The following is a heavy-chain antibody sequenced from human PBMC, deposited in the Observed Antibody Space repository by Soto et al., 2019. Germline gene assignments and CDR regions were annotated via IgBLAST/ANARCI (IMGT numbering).Heavy chain of an antibody. D-gene: IGHD3-3*01. CDR3: AREVFWSGYSNWFVP. J-gene: IGHJ5*02. CDR1: GGSVSSGSYY. CDR2: IYYSGST. V-gene: IGHV4-61*01. Sequence: QVQLQESGPGLVKPSETLSLTCTVSGGSVSSGSYYWSWIRQPPGKGLEWIGYIYYSGSTNYNPSLKSRVTISVDTSKNQFSLKLSSVTAADTAVYYCAREVFWSGYSNWFVPWGQGTLVTVSS.